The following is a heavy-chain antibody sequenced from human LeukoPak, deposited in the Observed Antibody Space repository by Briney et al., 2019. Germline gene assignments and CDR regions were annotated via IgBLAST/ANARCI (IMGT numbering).Heavy chain of an antibody. J-gene: IGHJ4*02. D-gene: IGHD6-19*01. CDR3: ARSYSSGS. CDR1: GFTFISYA. CDR2: ISGSGGST. Sequence: GGSLRLSCVAPGFTFISYAMNWVRQAPGKGLEWVSGISGSGGSTYYADSVKGRFTISRDNSKNTLYLQMNSLRAEDTAIYYCARSYSSGSWGQGTLVTVSS. V-gene: IGHV3-23*01.